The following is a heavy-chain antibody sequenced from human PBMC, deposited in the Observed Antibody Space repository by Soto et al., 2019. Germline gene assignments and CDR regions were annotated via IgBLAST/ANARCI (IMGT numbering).Heavy chain of an antibody. CDR1: GFTFTSYS. V-gene: IGHV3-7*01. J-gene: IGHJ4*02. CDR3: XXXXPGYCTTTDCYSYFDY. CDR2: IQQDGSEK. Sequence: EVQLVESGGGLVQPGGSLRLSCAVSGFTFTSYSMSWVRQAPGEGLEWVANIQQDGSEKYYVDSVKGRFTISRDNAKNSLYLQMNSLRAEDXXXXXXXXXXPGYCTTTDCYSYFDYWGQGTLVTVSS. D-gene: IGHD2-2*02.